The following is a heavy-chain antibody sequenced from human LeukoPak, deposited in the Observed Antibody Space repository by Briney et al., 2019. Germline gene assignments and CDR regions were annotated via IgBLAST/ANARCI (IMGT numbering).Heavy chain of an antibody. CDR1: GYRFSTYW. D-gene: IGHD3-3*01. CDR3: ARHSRYDFWSGYYGGVDY. J-gene: IGHJ4*02. CDR2: IYPGDSDT. Sequence: GESLKISCKGSGYRFSTYWIGWVRQMPGKGLEWMGIIYPGDSDTRYSPSFQGQVTISADKSISTAYLQWSSLKASDTAMYYCARHSRYDFWSGYYGGVDYWGQGTLVTVSS. V-gene: IGHV5-51*01.